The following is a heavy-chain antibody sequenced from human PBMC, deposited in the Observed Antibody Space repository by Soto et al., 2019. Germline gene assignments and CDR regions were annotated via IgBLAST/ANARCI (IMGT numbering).Heavy chain of an antibody. V-gene: IGHV3-23*01. CDR2: ISESGGST. CDR3: AKRSPYSSGWYSPIFDY. Sequence: GGSLRLSCAASGFSFSDYAMSWVRQAPGKGLEWVSVISESGGSTHYADSVRGRFTVSRDNSKNSLSLRMNSLGDEDTAVYFCAKRSPYSSGWYSPIFDYWGQGALVTSPQ. J-gene: IGHJ4*02. CDR1: GFSFSDYA. D-gene: IGHD6-13*01.